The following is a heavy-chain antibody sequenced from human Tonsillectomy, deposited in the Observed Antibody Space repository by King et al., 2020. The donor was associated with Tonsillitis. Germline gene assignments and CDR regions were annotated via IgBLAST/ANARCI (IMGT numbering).Heavy chain of an antibody. CDR1: GGSISSAGYY. J-gene: IGHJ6*03. Sequence: PLQESGPELVKPSQTLSLTCTVSGGSISSAGYYWSWIRQPPGKGLEWIGYISYSGNTFYAPSLKSRLTMSLDTSKNQFSLKLSSVTAADTSVYYCASTAPPYYYYYMDVWGKGTTVTVSS. CDR3: ASTAPPYYYYYMDV. V-gene: IGHV4-31*03. CDR2: ISYSGNT. D-gene: IGHD4-17*01.